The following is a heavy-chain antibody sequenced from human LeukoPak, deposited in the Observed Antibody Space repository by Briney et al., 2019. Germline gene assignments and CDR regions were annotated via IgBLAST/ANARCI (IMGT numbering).Heavy chain of an antibody. CDR2: IYYSGST. D-gene: IGHD3-10*01. CDR3: ARFFGSGSSFDY. J-gene: IGHJ4*02. Sequence: SETLSLTCTVSGGSISSYYWSWIRQPPGKGLEWIGYIYYSGSTNYNPSLKSRVTISVDTSKNQFSLKLSSVTAADTAEYYCARFFGSGSSFDYWGQGTLVTVSS. V-gene: IGHV4-59*01. CDR1: GGSISSYY.